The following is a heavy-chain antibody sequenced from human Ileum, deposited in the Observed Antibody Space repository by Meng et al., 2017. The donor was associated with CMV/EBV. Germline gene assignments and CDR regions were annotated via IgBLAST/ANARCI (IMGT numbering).Heavy chain of an antibody. Sequence: VFCGSFSGHYWSWIRQPPGKGLEWIGDINHSGSANYSPSLKGRVIMSIDTSKNQFSLKVTSVTAADTAVYFCAGQHIGYDEYYFDHWGQGTLVTVSS. J-gene: IGHJ4*02. CDR1: CGSFSGHY. D-gene: IGHD5-12*01. CDR3: AGQHIGYDEYYFDH. CDR2: INHSGSA. V-gene: IGHV4-34*01.